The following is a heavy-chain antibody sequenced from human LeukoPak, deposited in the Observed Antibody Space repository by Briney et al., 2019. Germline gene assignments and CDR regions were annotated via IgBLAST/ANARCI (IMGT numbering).Heavy chain of an antibody. Sequence: ASVKVSCKASGYTFTSYGISWVRQAPGQGLEWMGWISAYNGNTNYAQKLQGRVTMTTDISTSTAYMELRSLRSDDTAVYYCARRGRRHYYYGMDVWGKGTTVTVSS. J-gene: IGHJ6*04. CDR3: ARRGRRHYYYGMDV. CDR1: GYTFTSYG. CDR2: ISAYNGNT. D-gene: IGHD1-1*01. V-gene: IGHV1-18*04.